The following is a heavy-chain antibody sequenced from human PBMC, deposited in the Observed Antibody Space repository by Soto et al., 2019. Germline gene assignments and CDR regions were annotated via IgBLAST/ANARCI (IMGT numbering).Heavy chain of an antibody. J-gene: IGHJ6*02. CDR2: IIPIFGTA. Sequence: QVQLVQSGAEVKKPGSSVKVSCKASGGTFSSYAISWARQAPGQGLEWMGGIIPIFGTANYAQKFQGRVTITADESTSTAYMELSSLRSEDTAVYYCARDLAGYYGDYYGMDVWGQGTTVTVSS. V-gene: IGHV1-69*01. CDR1: GGTFSSYA. D-gene: IGHD3-9*01. CDR3: ARDLAGYYGDYYGMDV.